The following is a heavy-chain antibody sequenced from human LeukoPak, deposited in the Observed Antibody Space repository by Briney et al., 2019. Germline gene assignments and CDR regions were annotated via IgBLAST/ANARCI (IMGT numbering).Heavy chain of an antibody. CDR1: DDSIRTHY. D-gene: IGHD2-21*01. V-gene: IGHV4-4*09. CDR2: VYFSGIT. CDR3: ARTARLPDS. J-gene: IGHJ4*02. Sequence: SETLSLTCTVSDDSIRTHYWSWIRQPPGKGLECIGYVYFSGITNYNPSLKSRVTMSVDTSKNQLSLKLSSVTTADTAVYYCARTARLPDSWGQGTLVTVSS.